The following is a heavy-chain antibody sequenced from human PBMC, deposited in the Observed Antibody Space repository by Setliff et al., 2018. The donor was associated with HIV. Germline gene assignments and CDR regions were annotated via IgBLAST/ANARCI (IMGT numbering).Heavy chain of an antibody. Sequence: PGESLKISCVASGFTFRSYGMYWVRQAPGKGLEWLAVIWSDGNNIYYADSVKGRFTISRDISKNTLHLQMNSLRAEDTAVYYCARRGYSHGWEYFYYYLDVWGKGTTVTVSS. J-gene: IGHJ6*03. CDR3: ARRGYSHGWEYFYYYLDV. V-gene: IGHV3-33*07. CDR1: GFTFRSYG. CDR2: IWSDGNNI. D-gene: IGHD5-18*01.